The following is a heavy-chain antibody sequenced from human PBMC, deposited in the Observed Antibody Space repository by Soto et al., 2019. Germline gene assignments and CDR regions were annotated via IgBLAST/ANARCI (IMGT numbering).Heavy chain of an antibody. Sequence: QVQLVESGGGVVQPGRSLRLSCAASGFTFSSYGMHWVRQAPGKGLEWVAVIWDDGSNRNYADSVKGRFTISRDNPKNTLYLQMNSLRAEDTAVYYCARARLSSGAPDFDYWGQGTLVTVSS. CDR2: IWDDGSNR. D-gene: IGHD2-21*01. CDR1: GFTFSSYG. J-gene: IGHJ4*02. V-gene: IGHV3-33*01. CDR3: ARARLSSGAPDFDY.